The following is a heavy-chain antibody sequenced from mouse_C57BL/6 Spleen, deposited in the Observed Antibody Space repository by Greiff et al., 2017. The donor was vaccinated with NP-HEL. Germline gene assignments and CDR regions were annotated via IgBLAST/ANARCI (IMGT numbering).Heavy chain of an antibody. CDR1: GYTFTSYW. CDR3: ARRDVYFDV. J-gene: IGHJ1*03. D-gene: IGHD3-3*01. CDR2: IDPSDSYT. V-gene: IGHV1-69*01. Sequence: VQLQQSGAELVMPGASVKLSCKASGYTFTSYWMHWVKQSPGQGLEWIGEIDPSDSYTNYNQKFKGKSTLTVDKSSSTAYMQLSSLASEDSAVYYCARRDVYFDVWGTRTTVTVSS.